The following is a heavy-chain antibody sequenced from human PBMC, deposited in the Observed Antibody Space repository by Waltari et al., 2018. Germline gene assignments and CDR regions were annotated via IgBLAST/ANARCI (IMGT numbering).Heavy chain of an antibody. J-gene: IGHJ3*02. CDR2: IYYSGST. D-gene: IGHD1-26*01. CDR3: ARDDPIVGATTWSAFDI. Sequence: QVQLQESGPGLVKPSETLSLTCTVSGGSISSHYWSWIRQPPGKGLEWIGYIYYSGSTNSNPSLKSRVTISVDTSKNQFSLKLSSVTAADTAVYYCARDDPIVGATTWSAFDIWGQGTMVTVSS. CDR1: GGSISSHY. V-gene: IGHV4-59*11.